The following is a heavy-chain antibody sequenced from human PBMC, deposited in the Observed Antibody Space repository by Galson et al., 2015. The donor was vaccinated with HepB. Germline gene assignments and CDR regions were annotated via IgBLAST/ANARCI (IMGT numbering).Heavy chain of an antibody. V-gene: IGHV2-70*01. CDR3: ARIRDGDSSGWYDY. J-gene: IGHJ4*02. CDR1: GVSLSTSGMC. D-gene: IGHD6-19*01. Sequence: ALGKPTQTLTLTCTFSGVSLSTSGMCVGWIRQPPGKAPEWLAPLVLGDDKYYSTSLKTRLTISKDTSKNQVVLTMTNMDPVDTATYYCARIRDGDSSGWYDYGGQGTLVTVSS. CDR2: LVLGDDK.